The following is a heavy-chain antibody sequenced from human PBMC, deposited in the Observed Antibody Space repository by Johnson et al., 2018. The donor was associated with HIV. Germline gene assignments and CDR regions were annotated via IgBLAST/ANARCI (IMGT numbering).Heavy chain of an antibody. CDR3: AKERGKRWLHPRDAFDI. CDR2: IGADGDT. Sequence: VQLVESGGGLVQPGGSLRLSCAASGFTFSTYDMHWVRQAIGKGLEWVSVIGADGDTYYPGSVKGRFTISRDNSKNTLYLRMNSLRAEDTAVYYCAKERGKRWLHPRDAFDIWGQGTMVTVSS. J-gene: IGHJ3*02. CDR1: GFTFSTYD. V-gene: IGHV3-13*01. D-gene: IGHD5-24*01.